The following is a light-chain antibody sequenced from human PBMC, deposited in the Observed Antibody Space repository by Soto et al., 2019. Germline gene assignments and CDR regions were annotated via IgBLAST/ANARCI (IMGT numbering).Light chain of an antibody. CDR3: QQYDSSPRT. CDR1: QSVSSSF. V-gene: IGKV3-20*01. Sequence: EIVLTQSPGTLSLSPGERATLSCRAGQSVSSSFLAWFQQKPGQAPRLLIYGASSRATVIPDRFSGSGSGTDFTLTISRLEPEDFAVYYCQQYDSSPRTFGQGTKLEIK. J-gene: IGKJ2*01. CDR2: GAS.